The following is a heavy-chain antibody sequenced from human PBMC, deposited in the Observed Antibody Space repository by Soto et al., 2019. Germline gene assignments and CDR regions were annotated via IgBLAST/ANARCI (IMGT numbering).Heavy chain of an antibody. CDR3: ARDTNWCYWYFDL. D-gene: IGHD2-8*02. J-gene: IGHJ2*01. CDR2: ILYDGSNK. CDR1: GFTFSTYG. V-gene: IGHV3-33*01. Sequence: QVQLVESGGGVVQPGKSLRLSCAASGFTFSTYGMHWVRQAPGKGLEWVAVILYDGSNKYYADSVKGRFTIARDNSKNTLYLQMNSLRAEDTAVYYCARDTNWCYWYFDLWGRGTLVTVSS.